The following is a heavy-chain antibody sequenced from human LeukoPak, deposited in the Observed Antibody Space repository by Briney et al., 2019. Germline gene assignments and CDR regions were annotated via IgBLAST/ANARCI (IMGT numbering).Heavy chain of an antibody. V-gene: IGHV3-74*01. CDR1: GFGFSNFW. J-gene: IGHJ4*01. D-gene: IGHD6-6*01. CDR3: AREADPSLYASSSPDY. CDR2: IKPDGTTS. Sequence: GSLTLSCAASGFGFSNFWMHWVRQAPGKGLVWVSRIKPDGTTSVYADSVKGRFTISRDNLKNTLYLQMRSLRAEGTAVYFCAREADPSLYASSSPDYWGQGTPVTVSS.